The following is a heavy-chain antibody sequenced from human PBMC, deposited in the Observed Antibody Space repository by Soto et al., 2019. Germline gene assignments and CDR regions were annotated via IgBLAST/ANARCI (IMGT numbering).Heavy chain of an antibody. J-gene: IGHJ4*02. CDR3: ASSSLRFFDWLWGENDY. CDR1: GFTFTSST. Sequence: GSLRLSCAASGFTFTSSTMHWVRQAPGKGLEWVALISFDGSNRYYADSVEGRFTISRDNSKNTLYLEMSSLRADDTAVYYCASSSLRFFDWLWGENDYWGQGTLVTVSS. CDR2: ISFDGSNR. D-gene: IGHD3-9*01. V-gene: IGHV3-30*04.